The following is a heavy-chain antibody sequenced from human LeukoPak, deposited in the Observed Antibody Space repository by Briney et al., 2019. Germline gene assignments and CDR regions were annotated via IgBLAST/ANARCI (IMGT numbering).Heavy chain of an antibody. CDR1: GGSISSYY. CDR3: ARCDYDFNQGGYMDV. J-gene: IGHJ6*03. CDR2: IYTSGST. V-gene: IGHV4-4*07. D-gene: IGHD3-3*01. Sequence: SETLSLTCTVSGGSISSYYWSWIRQPAGKGLEWIGRIYTSGSTNYNPSLKSRVTMSVDTSKNQFSLKLSSVTAADTAVYYCARCDYDFNQGGYMDVWGKGTTVTVSS.